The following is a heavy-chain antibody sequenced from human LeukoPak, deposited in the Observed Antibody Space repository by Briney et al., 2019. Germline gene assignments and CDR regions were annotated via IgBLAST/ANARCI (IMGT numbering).Heavy chain of an antibody. CDR2: IRYEGSSK. CDR1: GFTFSSYG. CDR3: ATYRQVLLPFES. Sequence: GGSLRLSCAASGFTFSSYGMHWVRQAPDKGLEWVAFIRYEGSSKYYADSVKGRFTISRDNSKSTLSLQMNSLRAEDTAIYYCATYRQVLLPFESWGQGTLVTVSS. V-gene: IGHV3-30*02. D-gene: IGHD2-8*02. J-gene: IGHJ4*02.